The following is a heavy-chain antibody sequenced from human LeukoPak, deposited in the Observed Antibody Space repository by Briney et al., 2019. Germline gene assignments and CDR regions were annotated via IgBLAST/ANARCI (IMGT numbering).Heavy chain of an antibody. Sequence: GGSLRLSCAASGFTFRRHWMHWVRQAPGKGLVWVSRINGDGSATYYADSVKGRFTISRDNSKNTLYLQMNSLRAEDTAVYYCARSSAPFEYSSSSDFDYWGQGTLVTVSS. J-gene: IGHJ4*02. CDR2: INGDGSAT. V-gene: IGHV3-74*01. D-gene: IGHD6-6*01. CDR3: ARSSAPFEYSSSSDFDY. CDR1: GFTFRRHW.